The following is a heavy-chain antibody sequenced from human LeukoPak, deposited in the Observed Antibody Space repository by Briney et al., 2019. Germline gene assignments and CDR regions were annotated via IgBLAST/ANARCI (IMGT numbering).Heavy chain of an antibody. Sequence: ASVKVSCKASGYTFTGYYMHWVRQAPGQGLEWMGWINPNSGGTNYAQKFQGRVTMTRDTSISTAYMELSRLRSDDTAVYYCARDLGSSPEWAVWFDYWGQGTLVTVSS. CDR1: GYTFTGYY. CDR3: ARDLGSSPEWAVWFDY. CDR2: INPNSGGT. V-gene: IGHV1-2*02. D-gene: IGHD6-6*01. J-gene: IGHJ4*02.